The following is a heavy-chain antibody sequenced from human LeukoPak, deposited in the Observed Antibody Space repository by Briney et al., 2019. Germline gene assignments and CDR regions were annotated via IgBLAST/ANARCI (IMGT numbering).Heavy chain of an antibody. J-gene: IGHJ4*02. CDR3: ASGSWPYYFDY. CDR1: GGSINSDSYY. CDR2: IFTSGST. D-gene: IGHD1-26*01. Sequence: SETLSLTCTVSGGSINSDSYYWSWIRQPAGKGLEWIGRIFTSGSTNYNPSLKSRVTISVDTSKNQFSLKLSSVTAADTAVYYCASGSWPYYFDYWGQGTLVTVSS. V-gene: IGHV4-61*02.